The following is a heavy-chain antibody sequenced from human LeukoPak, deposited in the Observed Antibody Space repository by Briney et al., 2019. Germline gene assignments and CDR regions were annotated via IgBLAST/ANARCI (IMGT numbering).Heavy chain of an antibody. Sequence: GGSLRLSCAASGFTFSDYYMSWIRQAPGTGLEWISYISNSSRTIYYADSAKGRFTISRDNAKNSLFLQMNSLRAEDTAVYYCARGSRSASAWGQGTLVTVSS. CDR3: ARGSRSASA. CDR1: GFTFSDYY. V-gene: IGHV3-11*01. J-gene: IGHJ5*02. CDR2: ISNSSRTI. D-gene: IGHD2-2*01.